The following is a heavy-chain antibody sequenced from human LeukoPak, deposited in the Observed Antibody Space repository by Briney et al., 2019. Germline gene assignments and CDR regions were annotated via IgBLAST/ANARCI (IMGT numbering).Heavy chain of an antibody. V-gene: IGHV4-39*07. Sequence: SETLSLTCTVSGGSISSSSYYWGWIRQPPGKGLEWIGSIYYSGTTYYNPSLRGRVTISVDTSKNQFSLRLNSVTAADTAVYYCARGNAGASDYWGQGTLVTVSS. J-gene: IGHJ4*02. CDR3: ARGNAGASDY. D-gene: IGHD1-26*01. CDR1: GGSISSSSYY. CDR2: IYYSGTT.